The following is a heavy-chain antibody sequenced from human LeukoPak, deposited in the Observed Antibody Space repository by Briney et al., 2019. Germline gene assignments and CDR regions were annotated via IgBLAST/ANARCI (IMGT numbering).Heavy chain of an antibody. CDR1: GFTFDDYA. J-gene: IGHJ4*02. Sequence: GRSQRLSCAASGFTFDDYAMHWVRQAPGKGLEWVSGISWNSGSIGYADSVKGRFTISRDNAKNSLYLQMNSLRAEDTALYYCAKVRVIVATIGPFDYWGQGTLVTVSS. CDR2: ISWNSGSI. CDR3: AKVRVIVATIGPFDY. V-gene: IGHV3-9*01. D-gene: IGHD5-12*01.